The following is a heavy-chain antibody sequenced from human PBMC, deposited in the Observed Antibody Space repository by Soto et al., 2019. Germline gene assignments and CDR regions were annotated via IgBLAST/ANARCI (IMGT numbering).Heavy chain of an antibody. CDR1: GYGFTTYG. Sequence: QIHLVQSGAEVKKPGASVKVSCKGSGYGFTTYGITWVRQAPGQGLEWMAWISAHNGNTNYAQKLQGRVTVTRDTTTSTAYMELRSLRSGDTAVYYCARGRYGDYWGQEALVTVSS. CDR3: ARGRYGDY. CDR2: ISAHNGNT. D-gene: IGHD1-1*01. V-gene: IGHV1-18*01. J-gene: IGHJ4*02.